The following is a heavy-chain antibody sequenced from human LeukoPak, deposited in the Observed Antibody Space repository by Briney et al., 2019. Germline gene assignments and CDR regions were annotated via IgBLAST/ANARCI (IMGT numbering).Heavy chain of an antibody. V-gene: IGHV1-69*05. CDR2: IIPIFGTA. Sequence: SVKVSCKASGGTFSSYAISWVRQAPGQGLEWMGGIIPIFGTANYAQKFQGRVTITTDESTSTAYMELSSLRSEDTAVYYCARDDYGGSAFDIWGQGTMVTVSS. CDR1: GGTFSSYA. J-gene: IGHJ3*02. D-gene: IGHD4-23*01. CDR3: ARDDYGGSAFDI.